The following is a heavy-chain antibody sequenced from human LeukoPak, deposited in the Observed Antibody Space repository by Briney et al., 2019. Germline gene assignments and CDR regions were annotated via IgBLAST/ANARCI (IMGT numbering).Heavy chain of an antibody. J-gene: IGHJ4*02. D-gene: IGHD2-15*01. V-gene: IGHV3-7*04. CDR3: ARDRGGRTGLDD. Sequence: GRSLRLSCAASGITFSRSWMSWVRQAPGKGLEWVAFIKEDGSEKYYVDSVKGRFTISRDNAENSLYLQMNSLRAEDTAVYYCARDRGGRTGLDDWGQGTLSPSPQ. CDR2: IKEDGSEK. CDR1: GITFSRSW.